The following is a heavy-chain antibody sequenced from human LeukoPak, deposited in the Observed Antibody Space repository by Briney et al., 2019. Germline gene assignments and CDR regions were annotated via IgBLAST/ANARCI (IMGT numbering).Heavy chain of an antibody. V-gene: IGHV3-21*01. D-gene: IGHD3-3*01. CDR3: ARDRMYYDFWSGYYPEYFQH. CDR1: GFTFSSYS. CDR2: ISSSSSYI. Sequence: GGSLRLSCAASGFTFSSYSMNWVRQAPGKGLEWVSSISSSSSYIYYADSVKGRFTISRDNAKNSLYLQMNSLRAEDTAVYYCARDRMYYDFWSGYYPEYFQHWGQGTLVTVSS. J-gene: IGHJ1*01.